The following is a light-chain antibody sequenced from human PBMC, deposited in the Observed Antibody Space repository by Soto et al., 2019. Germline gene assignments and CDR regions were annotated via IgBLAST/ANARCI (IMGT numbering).Light chain of an antibody. CDR1: QSISSW. Sequence: DIQMTQSPSSLSASVGDRVTITCRASQSISSWLAWYQQKPGKAPKLLIYAASSLQSGVPPRFSGSGPATDFTLTISSMQPEDFATYYCQQANSFPFTFGQGTRLEIK. CDR3: QQANSFPFT. J-gene: IGKJ5*01. V-gene: IGKV1-12*02. CDR2: AAS.